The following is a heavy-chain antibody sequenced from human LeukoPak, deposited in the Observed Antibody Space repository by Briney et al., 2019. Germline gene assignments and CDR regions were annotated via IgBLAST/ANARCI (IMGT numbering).Heavy chain of an antibody. CDR1: GFTFSSYA. V-gene: IGHV3-30-3*01. J-gene: IGHJ4*02. CDR2: ISYDGSNK. D-gene: IGHD6-19*01. Sequence: GGSLRLSCAASGFTFSSYAMHWVRQAPGKGLEWVAVISYDGSNKYYADSVKGRFTISRDNSKNTLYLQMNSLRAEDTAVYYCARGRSPGGWYLKANFFDYWGQGTLVTVSS. CDR3: ARGRSPGGWYLKANFFDY.